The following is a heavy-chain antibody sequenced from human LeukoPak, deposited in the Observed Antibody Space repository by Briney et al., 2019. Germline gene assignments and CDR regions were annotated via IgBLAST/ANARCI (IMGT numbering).Heavy chain of an antibody. J-gene: IGHJ4*02. CDR1: GFTFSSYE. V-gene: IGHV3-48*03. CDR2: ISSSGSTI. D-gene: IGHD1-26*01. Sequence: PGGSLRLSCAASGFTFSSYEMNWVRQAPGKGLEWVSYISSSGSTIYYADSVKGRFTISRDNAKNSLYLQMNSLRAEDTAVYYCARDLPHIVGATGPSDYWGQGTLVTVSS. CDR3: ARDLPHIVGATGPSDY.